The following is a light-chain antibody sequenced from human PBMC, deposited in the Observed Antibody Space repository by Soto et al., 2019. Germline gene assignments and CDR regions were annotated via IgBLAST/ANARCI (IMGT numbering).Light chain of an antibody. Sequence: QSVLTQPPSVSGSPGQSVTIHCTGSSSVVGSFSRVSWYQQPPGTAPKLIIYEVSYRPSGVPDRFSGSKSGNTASLTISGLLAEDEADYYCSSYTTSNTYVFGTGTKVTVL. CDR2: EVS. J-gene: IGLJ1*01. CDR3: SSYTTSNTYV. V-gene: IGLV2-18*02. CDR1: SSVVGSFSR.